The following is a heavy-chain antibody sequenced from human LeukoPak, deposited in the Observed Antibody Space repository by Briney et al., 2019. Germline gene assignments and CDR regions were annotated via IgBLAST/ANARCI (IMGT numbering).Heavy chain of an antibody. V-gene: IGHV3-23*01. D-gene: IGHD3-22*01. CDR3: AKDRPNYYESNGHYYRLNGDY. CDR2: INSRGDVT. J-gene: IGHJ4*02. CDR1: GFTFTYYS. Sequence: PGGSLRLSCAASGFTFTYYSMSWVRQAPGKGLEWVSSINSRGDVTFYTDPVKGRFTISRDNSKNTLYLQMNSLRGVDTAVYYCAKDRPNYYESNGHYYRLNGDYWGQGTLVTVSS.